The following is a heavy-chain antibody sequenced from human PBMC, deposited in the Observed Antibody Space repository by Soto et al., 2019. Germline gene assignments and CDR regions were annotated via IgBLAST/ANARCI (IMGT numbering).Heavy chain of an antibody. V-gene: IGHV3-7*01. D-gene: IGHD5-12*01. CDR3: AREEVATTRGFDY. CDR2: IKQDGSEK. J-gene: IGHJ4*02. CDR1: GFTFSSYC. Sequence: PGGSMRLSCAASGFTFSSYCMSWVRQAPGKGLEWVANIKQDGSEKYYVDSVKGRFTISRDNAKNSLYLQMNSLRAEDTAVYYCAREEVATTRGFDYWGQGTLVTVSS.